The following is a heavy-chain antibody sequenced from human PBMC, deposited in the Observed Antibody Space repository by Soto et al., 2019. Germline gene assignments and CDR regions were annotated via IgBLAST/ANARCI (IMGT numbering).Heavy chain of an antibody. J-gene: IGHJ4*02. CDR3: ARVGWTTVGYYFDY. CDR1: GASIGSYY. CDR2: IHYSGST. V-gene: IGHV4-59*01. Sequence: LSLTCTVSGASIGSYYWSWIRQPPGKGLEWIGYIHYSGSTKYNPSLKSRVTISIDTSKNQFSLKLSSVTAADTAVYYCARVGWTTVGYYFDYWGLGALVTVSS. D-gene: IGHD4-17*01.